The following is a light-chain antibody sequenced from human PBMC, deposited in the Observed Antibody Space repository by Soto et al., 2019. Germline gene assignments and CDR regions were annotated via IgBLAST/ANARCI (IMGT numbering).Light chain of an antibody. Sequence: ESVRMETQRTLSWCVGEEGSPRWWPSQSVSSSYLAWYQQKPGQAPRLLIHGASSRATGIPDRISGSGSGSDFSLRISILEPEDFAVYYCQQYASSPSTFGQGTRLEIK. CDR2: GAS. CDR1: QSVSSSY. V-gene: IGKV3-20*01. J-gene: IGKJ5*01. CDR3: QQYASSPST.